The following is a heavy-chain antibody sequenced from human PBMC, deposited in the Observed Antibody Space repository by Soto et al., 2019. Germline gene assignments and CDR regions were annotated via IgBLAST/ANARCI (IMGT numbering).Heavy chain of an antibody. V-gene: IGHV4-4*07. J-gene: IGHJ5*02. CDR1: GGSISSYY. Sequence: QVQLQESGPGLVKPSETLSLTCTVSGGSISSYYWSWIRQPAGKGLEWIGRIYTSGSTNYTPSLKGRVPLSVDTSKNHLSLKLSSVTAADTAVYYCARAYSSSWYWFDPCGQGTLVTVSS. CDR3: ARAYSSSWYWFDP. CDR2: IYTSGST. D-gene: IGHD6-13*01.